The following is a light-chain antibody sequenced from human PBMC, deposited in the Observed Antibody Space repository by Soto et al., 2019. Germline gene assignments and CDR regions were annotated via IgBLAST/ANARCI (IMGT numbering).Light chain of an antibody. CDR3: QTGGSGIVV. V-gene: IGLV4-69*01. J-gene: IGLJ2*01. CDR2: LNSDGSH. CDR1: SGHSNYA. Sequence: QPVLTQSPSASASLGASVKLTCTLSSGHSNYAIAWHQQQSEKGPRYLMKLNSDGSHSKGDGIPDRFSGSSSGAERYLTISSLQSEDGADYYCQTGGSGIVVFGGGTKLTVL.